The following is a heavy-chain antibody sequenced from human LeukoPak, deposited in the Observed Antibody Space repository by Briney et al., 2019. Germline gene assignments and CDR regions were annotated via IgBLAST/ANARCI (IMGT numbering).Heavy chain of an antibody. V-gene: IGHV1-69*06. CDR3: ARSRPPPWGAAPQPSPHDVFDI. CDR2: IIPIFGTA. J-gene: IGHJ3*02. CDR1: GGTFSSYA. D-gene: IGHD1-26*01. Sequence: SVKVSCKASGGTFSSYAISWVRQAPGQGLEWMGGIIPIFGTANYAQKFQGRVTITADKSTSTAYMELSSLRSEDTAVYYCARSRPPPWGAAPQPSPHDVFDIGAQGTMVTFFS.